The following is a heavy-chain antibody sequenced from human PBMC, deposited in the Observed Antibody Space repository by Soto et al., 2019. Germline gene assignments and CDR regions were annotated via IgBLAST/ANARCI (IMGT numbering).Heavy chain of an antibody. CDR3: AKEPGNQLRPSDY. CDR2: ISGSGGST. CDR1: VFTFSIYA. D-gene: IGHD2-2*01. Sequence: PWGSLLVSCAASVFTFSIYAMSWVRQAPGKGLELVSAISGSGGSTYYADSVKGRFTISRDNSKNTLYLQMNSLRAEDTAVYYCAKEPGNQLRPSDYWGQGTLVTVSS. V-gene: IGHV3-23*01. J-gene: IGHJ4*02.